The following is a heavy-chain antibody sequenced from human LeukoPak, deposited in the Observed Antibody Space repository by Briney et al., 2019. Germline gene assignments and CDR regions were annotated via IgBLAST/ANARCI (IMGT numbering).Heavy chain of an antibody. D-gene: IGHD3-16*02. V-gene: IGHV3-21*01. CDR2: ITSSSTYI. J-gene: IGHJ4*02. Sequence: GGSLRLSCAASGFTFSSSGMNWVRQAPGKGLEWVSSITSSSTYIYYADSVRGRFTISRDNAKNSLYLQMNSLRAEDTAVYYCAGDVNDYVWGSYRTDYWGQGTLVTVSS. CDR3: AGDVNDYVWGSYRTDY. CDR1: GFTFSSSG.